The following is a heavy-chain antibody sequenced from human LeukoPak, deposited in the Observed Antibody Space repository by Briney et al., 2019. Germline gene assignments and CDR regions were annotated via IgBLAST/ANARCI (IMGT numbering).Heavy chain of an antibody. CDR1: GFTFRNFG. D-gene: IGHD2-21*02. CDR2: ITAGSTST. Sequence: GGSLRLSCAGSGFTFRNFGMVWVRQAPGRGLEWVSGITAGSTSTYYSDSVKGRSTISRDNAKNTLYLEMNSLRAEDTAVYYCGKDPSGDFIGAFDMWGRGTMVTVSP. CDR3: GKDPSGDFIGAFDM. J-gene: IGHJ3*02. V-gene: IGHV3-23*01.